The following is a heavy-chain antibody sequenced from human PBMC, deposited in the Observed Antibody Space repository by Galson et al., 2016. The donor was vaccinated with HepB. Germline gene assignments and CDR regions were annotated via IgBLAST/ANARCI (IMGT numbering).Heavy chain of an antibody. V-gene: IGHV3-33*01. Sequence: SLRLSCAASGFTLSTYDMHWVRQAPGKGLEWVAVIWYDGSDKNFADSVKGRFTISGDNSKNTLYLQMNSLRAEDTAVYYCARELVVRTTPPSDSYYYGMDVWGQGTTVTVSS. CDR2: IWYDGSDK. D-gene: IGHD1-26*01. CDR1: GFTLSTYD. J-gene: IGHJ6*02. CDR3: ARELVVRTTPPSDSYYYGMDV.